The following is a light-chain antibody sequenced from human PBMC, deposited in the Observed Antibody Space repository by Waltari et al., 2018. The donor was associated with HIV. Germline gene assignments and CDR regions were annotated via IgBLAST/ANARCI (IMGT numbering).Light chain of an antibody. V-gene: IGKV3-15*01. CDR3: QQYQTWPRT. CDR2: GAS. CDR1: EAVGSN. Sequence: EVLMTHSPAALSVSPGATVTFVCGAPEAVGSNLAWYQQKRGQAPRPIVSGASTMAAGVPTRFAGSGSGTDVSLTISTLQSNDSAVYFGQQYQTWPRTFGQGTLV. J-gene: IGKJ1*01.